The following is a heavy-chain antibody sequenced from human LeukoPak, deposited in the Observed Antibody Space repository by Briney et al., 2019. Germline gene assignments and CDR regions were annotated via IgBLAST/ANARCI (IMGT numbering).Heavy chain of an antibody. V-gene: IGHV3-30*02. CDR2: IRYDGSNK. CDR3: AKDSRMAIFGVVRGPDY. D-gene: IGHD3-3*01. J-gene: IGHJ4*02. Sequence: GGSLRLSCAASGFTFSSYGMHWVRQAPGKGLEWVAFIRYDGSNKYYADSVKGRFTISRDNSKNMLYLQMNTLRAEDTAVYYCAKDSRMAIFGVVRGPDYWGQGTPVTVSS. CDR1: GFTFSSYG.